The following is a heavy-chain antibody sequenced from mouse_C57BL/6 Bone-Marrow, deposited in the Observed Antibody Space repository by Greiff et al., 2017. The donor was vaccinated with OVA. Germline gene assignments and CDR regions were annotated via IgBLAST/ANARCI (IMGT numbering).Heavy chain of an antibody. CDR3: ARHYYVNYGHFDY. V-gene: IGHV1-64*01. CDR1: GYTFTSYW. CDR2: IHPNSGST. J-gene: IGHJ2*01. Sequence: VKLQQPGAELVKPGASVKLSCKASGYTFTSYWMHWVKQRPGQGLEWIGMIHPNSGSTNYNEKFKSKATLTVDKSSSTAYMQLSSLTSEDSAVYYCARHYYVNYGHFDYWGQGTTLTVSS. D-gene: IGHD2-1*01.